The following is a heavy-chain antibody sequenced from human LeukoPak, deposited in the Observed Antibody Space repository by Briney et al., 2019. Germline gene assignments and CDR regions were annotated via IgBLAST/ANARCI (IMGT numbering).Heavy chain of an antibody. CDR2: INHSGST. V-gene: IGHV4-34*01. J-gene: IGHJ4*02. CDR3: ARGPKSRVGDCSSTSCPALFDY. CDR1: GGSFSGYY. Sequence: PSETLSLTCAVYGGSFSGYYWSWIRQPPGKGLEWIGEINHSGSTNYNPSLKSRVTISVDTSKNQFSLKLSSVTAADTAVYYCARGPKSRVGDCSSTSCPALFDYWGQGTLVTVSS. D-gene: IGHD2-2*01.